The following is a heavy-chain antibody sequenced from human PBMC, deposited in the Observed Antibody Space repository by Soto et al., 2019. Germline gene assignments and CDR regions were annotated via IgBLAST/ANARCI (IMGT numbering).Heavy chain of an antibody. D-gene: IGHD6-19*01. V-gene: IGHV4-34*01. CDR1: GGSFSPYF. Sequence: QVQLQQWGAGLLKPSETLSLTCAVYGGSFSPYFWSWIRQPPGKGLEWIGEINHSGSTNYNPSLTRRATLSVDTSKNQVSLKLTSVTAADTAVYYCAIVASGWQYYYFDFWGRGTPVTVSS. CDR2: INHSGST. J-gene: IGHJ2*01. CDR3: AIVASGWQYYYFDF.